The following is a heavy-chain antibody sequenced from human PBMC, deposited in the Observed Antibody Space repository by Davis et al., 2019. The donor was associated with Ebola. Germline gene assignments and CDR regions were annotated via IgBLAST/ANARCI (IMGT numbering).Heavy chain of an antibody. Sequence: GESLKISCAASGFTFSDYYMTWIRQAPGKGLEWVSYISSGSSTIYYADSVKGRFTISRDNAKNSLYLQMNSLRDEDTAVYYCASHYSSGWYYWFDPWGQGTLVTVSS. CDR2: ISSGSSTI. D-gene: IGHD6-19*01. CDR1: GFTFSDYY. V-gene: IGHV3-11*04. CDR3: ASHYSSGWYYWFDP. J-gene: IGHJ5*02.